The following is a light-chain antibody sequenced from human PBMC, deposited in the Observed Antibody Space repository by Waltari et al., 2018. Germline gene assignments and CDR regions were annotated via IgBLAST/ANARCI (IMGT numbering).Light chain of an antibody. Sequence: QSALSQPASVSGSPGQSLTITCTGASTDLASYNLVAWYQHHPNSAPKLIIYEATKRPSGISQRFSGAKSGATASLRISGLQADDEADYYCCSYTGSSTSYGCGGGTKVTVL. CDR1: STDLASYNL. J-gene: IGLJ1*01. CDR3: CSYTGSSTSYG. CDR2: EAT. V-gene: IGLV2-23*01.